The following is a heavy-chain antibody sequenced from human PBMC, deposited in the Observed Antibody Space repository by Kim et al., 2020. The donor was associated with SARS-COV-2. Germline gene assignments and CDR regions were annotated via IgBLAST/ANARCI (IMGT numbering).Heavy chain of an antibody. D-gene: IGHD3-10*01. CDR1: GGSFSGYY. CDR2: INHSGST. V-gene: IGHV4-34*01. J-gene: IGHJ6*02. CDR3: AREKGYYGSGSYSCRARKNYYYYGMDV. Sequence: SETLSLTCAVYGGSFSGYYWSWIRQPPGKGLEWIGEINHSGSTNYNPSLKSRVTISVDTSKNQFSLKLSSVTAADTAVYYCAREKGYYGSGSYSCRARKNYYYYGMDVWGQGTTVTVSS.